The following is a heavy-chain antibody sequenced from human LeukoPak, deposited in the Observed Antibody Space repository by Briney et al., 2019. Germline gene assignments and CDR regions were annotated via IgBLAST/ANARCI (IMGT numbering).Heavy chain of an antibody. Sequence: GGSLRLSCAASGFTFSSSAMSWVRQAPGRGLEWVSAIGGSGITTYYADSVKGRFTISRDNSKNTLYLQMNSLRAEDTAVYYCARDKGYFDYWGQGTLVTVSS. V-gene: IGHV3-23*01. J-gene: IGHJ4*02. CDR1: GFTFSSSA. CDR2: IGGSGITT. CDR3: ARDKGYFDY.